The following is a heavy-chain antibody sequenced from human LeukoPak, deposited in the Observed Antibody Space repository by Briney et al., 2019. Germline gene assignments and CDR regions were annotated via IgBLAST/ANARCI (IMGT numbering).Heavy chain of an antibody. CDR1: GGSFSAYF. D-gene: IGHD3-22*01. CDR3: ARQDYYDGSGHNWFDP. V-gene: IGHV4-34*01. Sequence: PSETLSLTCAVYGGSFSAYFWSWIRQPPGKGLEWLGEINHSGSTNYNPSLKSRVTISVDTSKKQFSLRLSSVTAADTAVYYCARQDYYDGSGHNWFDPWGQGTLVTVSS. CDR2: INHSGST. J-gene: IGHJ5*02.